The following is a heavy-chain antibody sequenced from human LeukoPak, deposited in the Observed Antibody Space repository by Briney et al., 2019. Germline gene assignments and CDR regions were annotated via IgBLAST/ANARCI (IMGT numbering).Heavy chain of an antibody. CDR3: GRAGRRGYYGMDV. D-gene: IGHD1-1*01. J-gene: IGHJ6*04. CDR2: IYHSGST. Sequence: PSQTLSLTCAVSGGSISSGGYSWSWIRQPPGKGLEWIGYIYHSGSTYYNPSLKSRVTISVDRSKNQFSLKLSSVTAADTAVYYCGRAGRRGYYGMDVWGKGTTVTVSS. V-gene: IGHV4-30-2*01. CDR1: GGSISSGGYS.